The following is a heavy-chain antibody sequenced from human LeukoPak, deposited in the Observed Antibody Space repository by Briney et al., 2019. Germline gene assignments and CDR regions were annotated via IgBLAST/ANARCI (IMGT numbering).Heavy chain of an antibody. D-gene: IGHD1-1*01. CDR2: INHSGRT. Sequence: SVTLSLTCAVYSGSFSGYYWSWIRQPPGKGLEWSGEINHSGRTNYNPSLKSRVTISVDPSKNQFSLKLISVTAADTAAYYCARGLDGHVDYWGQGTLVTVSS. J-gene: IGHJ4*02. V-gene: IGHV4-34*01. CDR3: ARGLDGHVDY. CDR1: SGSFSGYY.